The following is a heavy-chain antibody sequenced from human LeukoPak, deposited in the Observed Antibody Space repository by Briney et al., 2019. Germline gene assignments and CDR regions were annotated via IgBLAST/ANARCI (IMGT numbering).Heavy chain of an antibody. CDR1: GFTFSSYA. V-gene: IGHV3-23*01. CDR3: AGGGVVVPAAMVRYYYYGMDV. Sequence: PGGSLGLSCAASGFTFSSYAMSWVRQAPGKGLEWVSAISGSGGSTYYADSVKGRFTISRDNSKNTLYLQMNSLRAEDTAVYYCAGGGVVVPAAMVRYYYYGMDVWGKGTTVTVSS. D-gene: IGHD2-2*01. J-gene: IGHJ6*04. CDR2: ISGSGGST.